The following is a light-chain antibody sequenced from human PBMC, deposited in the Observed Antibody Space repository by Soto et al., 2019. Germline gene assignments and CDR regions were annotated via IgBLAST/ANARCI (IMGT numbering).Light chain of an antibody. Sequence: EIVLTQSPGTLSLSPGERATLSCRASLTFSSNYLAWYQQKPGQAPRVLIYDVSSRDNGIPDRFSGCGSGTDFPLTISRLEPEDFAVYYCQQYLISPITFGQGTRLEIK. CDR3: QQYLISPIT. J-gene: IGKJ5*01. V-gene: IGKV3-20*01. CDR1: LTFSSNY. CDR2: DVS.